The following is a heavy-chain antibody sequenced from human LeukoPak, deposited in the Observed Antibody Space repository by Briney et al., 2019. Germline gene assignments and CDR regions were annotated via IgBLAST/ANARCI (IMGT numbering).Heavy chain of an antibody. Sequence: GGSLRLSCAASGFTVSSNYMSWVRPAPGKGLEWVSAISGSGGSTTAADSVKGRFTTSRDNSKSTLYLQMNSLRAEDTAIYYCAKIFHTDGYYLGEHLFDAWGQGTLVTVSS. V-gene: IGHV3-23*01. CDR1: GFTVSSNY. CDR3: AKIFHTDGYYLGEHLFDA. J-gene: IGHJ5*02. CDR2: ISGSGGST. D-gene: IGHD3-22*01.